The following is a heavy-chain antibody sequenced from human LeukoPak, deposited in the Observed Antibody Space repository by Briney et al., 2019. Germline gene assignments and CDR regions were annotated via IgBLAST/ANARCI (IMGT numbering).Heavy chain of an antibody. J-gene: IGHJ4*02. D-gene: IGHD3-10*01. CDR3: ARVPGDY. CDR1: GFTFTSYS. V-gene: IGHV3-21*01. CDR2: ISGSSSYI. Sequence: GGSLRLSCAASGFTFTSYSMNWVRQAPGKGLEWVSSISGSSSYIYYADSVKGRFTISRDNDKNSLYLQMNSLRADDTAVYYCARVPGDYWGQGTLVTVPS.